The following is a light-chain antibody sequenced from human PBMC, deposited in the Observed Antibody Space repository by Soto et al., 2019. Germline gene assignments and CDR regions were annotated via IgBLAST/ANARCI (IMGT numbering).Light chain of an antibody. CDR2: DAS. J-gene: IGKJ5*01. CDR1: QSVSTY. Sequence: DIVLTHSPATLSLSAGERATLSCRASQSVSTYLAWYQQKPGQAPRLFIYDASNRATGIPARFSGSGSGTDFTLTISSLEPEDFAVYYCQQRSKWPITFGQGTRLEIK. V-gene: IGKV3-11*01. CDR3: QQRSKWPIT.